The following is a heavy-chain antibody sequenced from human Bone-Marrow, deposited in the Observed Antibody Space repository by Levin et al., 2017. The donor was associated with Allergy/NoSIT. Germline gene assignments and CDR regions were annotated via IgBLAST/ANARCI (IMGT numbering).Heavy chain of an antibody. V-gene: IGHV3-23*01. J-gene: IGHJ4*02. CDR2: INGGGGNT. D-gene: IGHD6-13*01. CDR1: GFTFSNYG. Sequence: GESLKISCAASGFTFSNYGMSWVRQAPGRGLEWVSTINGGGGNTHYADSVKGRFTISRDNSRNTMYLQLSSLEAGDAAVYYCARDVPPARAGPMFDFWGQGTLVTVSS. CDR3: ARDVPPARAGPMFDF.